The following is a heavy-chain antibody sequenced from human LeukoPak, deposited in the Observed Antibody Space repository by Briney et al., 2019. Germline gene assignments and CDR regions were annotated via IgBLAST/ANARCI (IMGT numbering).Heavy chain of an antibody. CDR1: GGSISSSSYY. V-gene: IGHV4-39*01. CDR3: ARRETDSSGWNDAFDI. Sequence: SETLSLTCTVSGGSISSSSYYWGWIRQPPGKGLEWIGSIYHSGSTYYNPSLKSRVTISVDTSKNQFSLKLSSVTAADTAVYYCARRETDSSGWNDAFDIWGQGTMVTVSS. J-gene: IGHJ3*02. D-gene: IGHD6-19*01. CDR2: IYHSGST.